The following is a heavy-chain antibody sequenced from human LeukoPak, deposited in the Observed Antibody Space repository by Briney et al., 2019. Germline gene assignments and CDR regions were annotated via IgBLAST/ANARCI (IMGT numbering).Heavy chain of an antibody. CDR2: IRTKADNYAT. CDR3: SRHEALPGDY. J-gene: IGHJ4*02. V-gene: IGHV3-73*01. Sequence: GGSLRLSCAASGFTFSDSVMHWVRQASGKGLEWVGHIRTKADNYATDYDASVKGRFTISRDDSKNTAFLQMNSLKTEDTAVYYCSRHEALPGDYWGQGTQVTVSS. D-gene: IGHD2-21*02. CDR1: GFTFSDSV.